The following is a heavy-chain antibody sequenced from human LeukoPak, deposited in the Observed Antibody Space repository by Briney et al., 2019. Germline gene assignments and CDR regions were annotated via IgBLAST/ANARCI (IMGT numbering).Heavy chain of an antibody. CDR1: GGSFSGYF. Sequence: SETLSLTCAVYGGSFSGYFWSWIRQPPGKGLEWIGEINHSGSTNYNSSLKSRVTISVDTSKNQFSLKLSYVTAADTAVYYCAREPGYTGGYHRWGQGTLVTVSS. V-gene: IGHV4-34*01. CDR2: INHSGST. D-gene: IGHD2-8*02. CDR3: AREPGYTGGYHR. J-gene: IGHJ5*02.